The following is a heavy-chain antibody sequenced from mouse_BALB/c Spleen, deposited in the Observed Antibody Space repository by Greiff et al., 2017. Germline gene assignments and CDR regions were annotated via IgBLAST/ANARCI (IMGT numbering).Heavy chain of an antibody. CDR1: GYTFTSYW. CDR2: INPSTGYT. Sequence: VQLQQSGAELAKPGASVKMSCKASGYTFTSYWMHWVKQRPGQGLEWIGYINPSTGYTEYNQKFKDKATLTADKSSSTAYMQLSSLTSEDSAVYYCARDSAMVTTVYYYAMDYWGQGTSVTVSS. CDR3: ARDSAMVTTVYYYAMDY. V-gene: IGHV1-7*01. D-gene: IGHD2-1*01. J-gene: IGHJ4*01.